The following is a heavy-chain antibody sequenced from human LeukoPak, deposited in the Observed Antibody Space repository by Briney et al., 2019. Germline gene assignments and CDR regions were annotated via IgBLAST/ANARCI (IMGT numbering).Heavy chain of an antibody. V-gene: IGHV3-23*01. CDR1: GFTFSTYA. CDR3: AKDREDYYDSSGYYPFDY. D-gene: IGHD3-22*01. CDR2: ISNGAGSA. Sequence: GGSLRLSCVASGFTFSTYAMGWARQAPGKGLEWVSGISNGAGSAYYADSVKGRFTISRDNSKNTLYLQMNSLRAEDTAVYYCAKDREDYYDSSGYYPFDYWGQGTLVTVSS. J-gene: IGHJ4*02.